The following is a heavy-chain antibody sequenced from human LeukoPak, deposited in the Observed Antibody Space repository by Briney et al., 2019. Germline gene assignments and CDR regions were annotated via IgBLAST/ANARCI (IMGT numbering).Heavy chain of an antibody. D-gene: IGHD2-8*01. J-gene: IGHJ3*02. CDR1: GFPFDVHA. CDR3: ASDCTNGVCYSAFDI. V-gene: IGHV3-9*01. CDR2: IRWYSDHI. Sequence: QPGRSLTHSCAASGFPFDVHAVQWVRQATGEGLEWVSGIRWYSDHIGYADSVKGRVTISRDNAKNSLYLQMRSLRAEDTALYYCASDCTNGVCYSAFDIWGQGTMVTVSS.